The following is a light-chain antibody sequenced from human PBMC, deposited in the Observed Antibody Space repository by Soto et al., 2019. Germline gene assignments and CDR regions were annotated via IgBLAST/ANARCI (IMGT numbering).Light chain of an antibody. V-gene: IGLV4-69*01. J-gene: IGLJ3*02. CDR2: LNSDGSH. Sequence: QSVLTQSPSASASLGASVKLTCTLSSGHNSYAIAWHQQQPAKGPRYLMNLNSDGSHSKGDGIPDRFSGSSSGAERYLTISSLQSEDEADYYCQTWGTGIRVFGGGTKLTVL. CDR1: SGHNSYA. CDR3: QTWGTGIRV.